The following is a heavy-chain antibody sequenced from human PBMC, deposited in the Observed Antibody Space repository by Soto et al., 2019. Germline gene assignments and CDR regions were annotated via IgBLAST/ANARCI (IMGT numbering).Heavy chain of an antibody. CDR1: AYSFTTYH. CDR2: INVHRGTT. J-gene: IGHJ4*01. V-gene: IGHV1-2*02. Sequence: ASVKVSCKASAYSFTTYHIHWVRQAPGQGLEWMGWINVHRGTTNYAQRFQGRVTMTRDTSIDTAYLELRGLTSDDTAVYSCARASPDHYFDYWGHGTLVTVSS. CDR3: ARASPDHYFDY.